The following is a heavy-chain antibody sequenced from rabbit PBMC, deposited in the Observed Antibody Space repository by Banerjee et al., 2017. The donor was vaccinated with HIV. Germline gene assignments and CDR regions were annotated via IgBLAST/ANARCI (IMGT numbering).Heavy chain of an antibody. CDR1: GIDFTKYY. CDR3: ARAIVPWLGLTRLDL. CDR2: IYAAKGST. Sequence: QLTETGGGLVQAGESLKLSCKASGIDFTKYYITWVRQAPGKGLEWIGIIYAAKGSTDYASWVNGRFTISSDNAQSTVDLKMTSLTAADTATYFCARAIVPWLGLTRLDLWGPGTLVTVS. J-gene: IGHJ3*01. D-gene: IGHD4-1*01. V-gene: IGHV1S7*01.